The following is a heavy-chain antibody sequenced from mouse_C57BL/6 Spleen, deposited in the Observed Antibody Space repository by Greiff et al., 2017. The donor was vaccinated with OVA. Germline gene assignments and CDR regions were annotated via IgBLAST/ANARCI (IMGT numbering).Heavy chain of an antibody. Sequence: EVKLMESGPELVKPGASVKMSCKASGYTFTDYNMHWVKQSHGKSLEWIGYINPNNGGTSYNQKFKGKATLTVNKSSSTAYMELRSLTSEDSAVYYCARGGYPNYFDYWGQGTTLTVSS. J-gene: IGHJ2*01. CDR1: GYTFTDYN. D-gene: IGHD3-1*01. CDR2: INPNNGGT. CDR3: ARGGYPNYFDY. V-gene: IGHV1-22*01.